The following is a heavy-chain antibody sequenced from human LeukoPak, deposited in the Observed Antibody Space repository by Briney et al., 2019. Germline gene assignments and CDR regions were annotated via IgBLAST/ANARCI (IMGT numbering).Heavy chain of an antibody. CDR3: ARGGMTYDYDF. CDR2: ISGSGGST. D-gene: IGHD5-12*01. V-gene: IGHV3-23*01. Sequence: GSLRLSCAASGFTFSNYAMCWVLQAPGKGLYWVSSISGSGGSTYQADSVKGRFTISRDNSKNTLYLQLNGLRVDDTAVYFCARGGMTYDYDFWGQGTLVTVSS. CDR1: GFTFSNYA. J-gene: IGHJ4*02.